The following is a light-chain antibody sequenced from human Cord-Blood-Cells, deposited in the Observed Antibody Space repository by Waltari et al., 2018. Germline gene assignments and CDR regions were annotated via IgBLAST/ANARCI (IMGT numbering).Light chain of an antibody. CDR1: SRDVGGYNY. V-gene: IGLV2-11*01. CDR3: CSYAGSYTYVV. J-gene: IGLJ2*01. CDR2: DVS. Sequence: QSALTQPRSVSGSPGQSVTIPCTGTSRDVGGYNYVSWYQQHPGKAPKLMIYDVSKRPSGVRDRFSGSKSGNAASLTISGLQAEDEADYYCCSYAGSYTYVVFGGGTKLTVL.